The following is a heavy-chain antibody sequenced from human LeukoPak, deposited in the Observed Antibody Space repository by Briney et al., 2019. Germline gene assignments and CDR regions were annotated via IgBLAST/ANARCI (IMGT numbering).Heavy chain of an antibody. Sequence: ASETLSLTCTVSGGSISSYYWSWIRQPPGKGLEWIGYIYYSGSTNYNPSLKSRVTISVDTSKNQFSLKLSSVTAADTAVYYCAREETGSNGGKDYWGQGTLVTVSS. CDR2: IYYSGST. CDR3: AREETGSNGGKDY. CDR1: GGSISSYY. D-gene: IGHD4-23*01. V-gene: IGHV4-59*01. J-gene: IGHJ4*02.